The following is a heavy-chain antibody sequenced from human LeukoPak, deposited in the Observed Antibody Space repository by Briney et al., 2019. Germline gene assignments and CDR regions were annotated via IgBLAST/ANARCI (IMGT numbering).Heavy chain of an antibody. D-gene: IGHD5-18*01. Sequence: ASVKVSCKASGYTFTSYDIHWVRQATGQGLEWMGWMNPNSGNTGYAQKFQGRVTMTRNTSISTAYMELSSLRSEDTAVYYCARGYVDTAMVDLFDYWGQGTLVTVSS. CDR3: ARGYVDTAMVDLFDY. CDR1: GYTFTSYD. CDR2: MNPNSGNT. V-gene: IGHV1-8*01. J-gene: IGHJ4*02.